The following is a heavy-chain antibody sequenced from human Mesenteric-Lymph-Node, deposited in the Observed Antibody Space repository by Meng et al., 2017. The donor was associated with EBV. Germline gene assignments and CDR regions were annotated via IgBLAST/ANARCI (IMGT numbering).Heavy chain of an antibody. Sequence: EVQVVEAGGGMGKPGESLGLSCAASGFTFSSYGMNWVRQAPGKGLEWVSSISTSSSIYYADSVRGRFTISRDNAKNSLYLQMNSLRAEDTAVYYCTRALGDSTGFWGQGTLVTVSS. V-gene: IGHV3-21*01. J-gene: IGHJ4*02. D-gene: IGHD3-16*01. CDR3: TRALGDSTGF. CDR1: GFTFSSYG. CDR2: ISTSSSI.